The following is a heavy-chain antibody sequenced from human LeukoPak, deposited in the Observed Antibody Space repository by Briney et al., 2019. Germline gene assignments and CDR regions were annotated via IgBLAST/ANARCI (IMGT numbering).Heavy chain of an antibody. CDR2: IIPILGIA. CDR3: ATYCSSTSCSGHFDY. V-gene: IGHV1-69*02. J-gene: IGHJ4*02. D-gene: IGHD2-2*01. CDR1: GGTFSSYT. Sequence: GSSVKVSCKASGGTFSSYTISWVRQAPGQGLEWMGRIIPILGIANYAQKFQGRVTITADKSTSTACMELSSLRSEDTAVYYCATYCSSTSCSGHFDYWGQGTLVTVSS.